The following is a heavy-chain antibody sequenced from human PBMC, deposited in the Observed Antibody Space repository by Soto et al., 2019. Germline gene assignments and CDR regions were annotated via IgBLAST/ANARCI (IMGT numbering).Heavy chain of an antibody. J-gene: IGHJ5*01. CDR1: GYSFSYYG. V-gene: IGHV1-18*01. CDR2: SNPYNGHK. CDR3: VRDRLRGYDNSGFYS. Sequence: ASVKVSRKAFGYSFSYYGINWVRQAPGQGLEWMGWSNPYNGHKNYAQKFADRLTMTTDTSTATVSMELRNLKSDDTAVYYCVRDRLRGYDNSGFYSWG. D-gene: IGHD3-22*01.